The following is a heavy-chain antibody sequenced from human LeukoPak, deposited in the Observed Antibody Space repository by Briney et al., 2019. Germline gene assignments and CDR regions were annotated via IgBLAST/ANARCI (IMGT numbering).Heavy chain of an antibody. J-gene: IGHJ4*02. D-gene: IGHD3-10*01. CDR2: MNPNSGNT. V-gene: IGHV1-8*01. Sequence: ASVKFSCKASGYTFSSYDINWVRQASGQGLEWMGWMNPNSGNTGYAQKFQGRVTMTRNTSISTAYMELSSLRSEDTAVYYCARVYRTMVRGVTRAYYFDYWGQGTLVTVSS. CDR3: ARVYRTMVRGVTRAYYFDY. CDR1: GYTFSSYD.